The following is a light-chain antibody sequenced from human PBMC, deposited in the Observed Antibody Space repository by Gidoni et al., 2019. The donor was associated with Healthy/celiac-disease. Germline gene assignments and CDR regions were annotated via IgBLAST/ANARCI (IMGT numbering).Light chain of an antibody. CDR1: KLGDKY. CDR2: QDS. V-gene: IGLV3-1*01. CDR3: QAWDSSTAYV. Sequence: SDELTQPTSVSGSPGQTSSITCSGDKLGDKYACWYQQKPGQSPVLVIYQDSKRPSGIPERFFGSNSGNTATLTISGTQAMDEADYYCQAWDSSTAYVFGTGTNVTVL. J-gene: IGLJ1*01.